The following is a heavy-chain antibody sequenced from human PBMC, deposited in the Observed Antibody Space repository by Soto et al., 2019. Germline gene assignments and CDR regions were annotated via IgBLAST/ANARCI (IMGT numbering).Heavy chain of an antibody. CDR3: ARTHPSMGLGYCSSTSCTCSEYYYYYYMDV. D-gene: IGHD2-2*01. CDR2: ISAYNGNT. J-gene: IGHJ6*03. CDR1: GYTFTSYG. V-gene: IGHV1-18*01. Sequence: QVQLVQSGAEVKKPGASVKVSCKASGYTFTSYGISWVRQAPGQGLEWMGWISAYNGNTNYAQKLQGRVTMNTDPSTSTAYMYLRSLRCDDTAVYYSARTHPSMGLGYCSSTSCTCSEYYYYYYMDVWCKGSTVTVSS.